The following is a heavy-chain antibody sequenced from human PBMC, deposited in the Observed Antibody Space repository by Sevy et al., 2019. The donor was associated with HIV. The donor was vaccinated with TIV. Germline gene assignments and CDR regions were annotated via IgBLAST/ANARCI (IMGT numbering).Heavy chain of an antibody. J-gene: IGHJ4*01. CDR3: TRDDIYSHPWEFDW. D-gene: IGHD5-18*01. CDR2: FNPNNDDS. Sequence: ASVKVSCKASGFTFSDYYMRWVRQAPGQGLEWMGWFNPNNDDSRSAQKFQGRVTLTGDMSISTAYMELTRLRSDDTAIYFCTRDDIYSHPWEFDWWGHGALVTVSS. CDR1: GFTFSDYY. V-gene: IGHV1-2*02.